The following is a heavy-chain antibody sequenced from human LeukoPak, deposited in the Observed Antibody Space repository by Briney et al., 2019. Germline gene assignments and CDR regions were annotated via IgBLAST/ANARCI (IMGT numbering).Heavy chain of an antibody. J-gene: IGHJ5*02. V-gene: IGHV3-30*02. CDR1: GFTFSSYG. D-gene: IGHD4-17*01. Sequence: GGSLRLSCAASGFTFSSYGMHWVRQAPGKGLEWVAFIRYDGINQYYADSVKGRFTISRDNSKNTLYLQMNSLRAEDTAVYYCAKGDYESPNWFDPWGQGTLVTVSS. CDR3: AKGDYESPNWFDP. CDR2: IRYDGINQ.